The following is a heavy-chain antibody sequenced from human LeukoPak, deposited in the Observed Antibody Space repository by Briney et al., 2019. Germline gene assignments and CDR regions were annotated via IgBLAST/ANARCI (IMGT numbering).Heavy chain of an antibody. V-gene: IGHV3-23*01. J-gene: IGHJ3*02. CDR1: GFTFSSYA. D-gene: IGHD3-3*01. CDR3: SKGSGGGWRGSVAFDI. CDR2: ISGSGGST. Sequence: GGSLRLSCAASGFTFSSYAMSWVRQAPGKGLEWVSAISGSGGSTYYADSVKGRFTISRDNSKNTLYLQMNSLRAEDTAVYYCSKGSGGGWRGSVAFDIWGQGTMVTVSS.